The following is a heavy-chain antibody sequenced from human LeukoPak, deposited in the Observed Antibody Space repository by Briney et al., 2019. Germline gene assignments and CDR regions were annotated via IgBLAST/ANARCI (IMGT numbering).Heavy chain of an antibody. Sequence: GASVTVSCKASGYTFTGYYLHWVRQARGQGVEGRGRMNADSGGTNYPQKFQDTVTMTRDTSISTAHMEVSGLTSYDTAVYYCARIYDSSGYYHPHLDCWGQGTLVTVSS. V-gene: IGHV1-2*06. CDR3: ARIYDSSGYYHPHLDC. J-gene: IGHJ4*02. CDR2: MNADSGGT. D-gene: IGHD3-22*01. CDR1: GYTFTGYY.